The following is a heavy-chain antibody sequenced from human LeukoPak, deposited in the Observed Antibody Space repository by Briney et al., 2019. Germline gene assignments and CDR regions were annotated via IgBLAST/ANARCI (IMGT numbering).Heavy chain of an antibody. D-gene: IGHD3-22*01. CDR1: GFTFTTYA. J-gene: IGHJ4*02. Sequence: LPGGSLRLSCAASGFTFTTYAMSWVRQAPGKGLEWVSAISDNGLSTYYADSAKGRFTISRDNSKNTLSLQMNSLRDEDTAGYYCAKERSGGYYDCGQGTLVTVSS. V-gene: IGHV3-23*01. CDR2: ISDNGLST. CDR3: AKERSGGYYD.